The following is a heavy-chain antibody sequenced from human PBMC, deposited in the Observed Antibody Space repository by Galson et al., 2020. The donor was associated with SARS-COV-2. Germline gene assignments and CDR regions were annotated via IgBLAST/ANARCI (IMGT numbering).Heavy chain of an antibody. CDR2: ISRRGRST. D-gene: IGHD4-17*01. V-gene: IGHV3-23*01. CDR1: GFTFNSYA. Sequence: GESLKIYCAASGFTFNSYAMLWVRQAPGHRLESVSAISRRGRSTYYPDSVQGRFTISRDNSKNTRYLQMNSLRAEYTAVYYCAKANPRGDYGGWFDPWGQGTLVTVSS. CDR3: AKANPRGDYGGWFDP. J-gene: IGHJ5*02.